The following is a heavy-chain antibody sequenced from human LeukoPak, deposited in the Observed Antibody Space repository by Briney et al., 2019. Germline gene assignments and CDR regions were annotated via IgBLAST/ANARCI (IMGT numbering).Heavy chain of an antibody. J-gene: IGHJ5*02. CDR3: ARTTPTYYDILTGYYGKFDP. V-gene: IGHV4-59*13. CDR2: IHYSGTT. Sequence: SETLSLTCNVSGGSISNSYWSWIRQPPGKGLEWIGYIHYSGTTNYNPSLKSRVTISVDTSKNQFSLKVNSVTAADTAVYYCARTTPTYYDILTGYYGKFDPWGQGTPVTVS. D-gene: IGHD3-9*01. CDR1: GGSISNSY.